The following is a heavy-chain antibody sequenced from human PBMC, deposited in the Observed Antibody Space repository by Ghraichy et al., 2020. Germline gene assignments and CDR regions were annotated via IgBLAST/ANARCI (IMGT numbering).Heavy chain of an antibody. J-gene: IGHJ5*02. CDR1: GGSFSVYY. D-gene: IGHD3-22*01. CDR3: AVTSYYDSSGYYR. CDR2: ISHSGST. Sequence: SETLSLTCAVYGGSFSVYYWSWIRQPPGTGLEWIGEISHSGSTNYNASLKSRVTISVDTSKNQFSLKLSSVTAADTAVYYCAVTSYYDSSGYYRWGKGTLVTVSS. V-gene: IGHV4-34*01.